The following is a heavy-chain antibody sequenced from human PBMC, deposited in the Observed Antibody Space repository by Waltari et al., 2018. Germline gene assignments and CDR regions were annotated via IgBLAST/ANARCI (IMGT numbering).Heavy chain of an antibody. CDR2: INPNSGGT. CDR1: GYTFTGYY. Sequence: QVQLVQSGAEVKKPGASVKVSCKASGYTFTGYYMHWVRQAPGQGLEWMGRINPNSGGTNYAQKFQGRVTMTRDTSISTAYMELSRLRSDDTAVYYCARGGYYDFWSGYQFDYWGQGTLVTVSS. CDR3: ARGGYYDFWSGYQFDY. V-gene: IGHV1-2*06. D-gene: IGHD3-3*01. J-gene: IGHJ4*02.